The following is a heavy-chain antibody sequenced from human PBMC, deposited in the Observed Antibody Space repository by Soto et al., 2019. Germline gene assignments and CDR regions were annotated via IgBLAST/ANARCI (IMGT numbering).Heavy chain of an antibody. CDR2: ISNDGSNE. D-gene: IGHD3-10*01. CDR3: VKGEVRRIIPYYFDY. J-gene: IGHJ4*02. V-gene: IGHV3-30*18. Sequence: GGSLRLPCAGAGFTLRRFGMNWVRQAPSKGLEWVARISNDGSNEYYVDSVKGRFTISRDNSKNTLYLQMDSLRAEDTAVYYCVKGEVRRIIPYYFDYCGLGTLLTVSS. CDR1: GFTLRRFG.